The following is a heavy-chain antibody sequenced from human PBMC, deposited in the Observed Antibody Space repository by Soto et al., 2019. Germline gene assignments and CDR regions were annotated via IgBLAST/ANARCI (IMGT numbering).Heavy chain of an antibody. V-gene: IGHV3-21*01. J-gene: IGHJ4*02. CDR2: ISLSSSYI. D-gene: IGHD2-15*01. CDR3: VRDKGYCSGGNCYNYYYFDY. CDR1: GFTFSTYS. Sequence: GGSLRLSCAASGFTFSTYSMNWVRQAPGKGLEWVSSISLSSSYIYYADSVKGRFTISRDNAKNSLYLQMNSLRAEDTAVYYCVRDKGYCSGGNCYNYYYFDYWGQGTLVTVSS.